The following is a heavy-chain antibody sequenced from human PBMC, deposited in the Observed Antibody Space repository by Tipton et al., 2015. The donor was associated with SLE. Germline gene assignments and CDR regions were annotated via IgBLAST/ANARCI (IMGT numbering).Heavy chain of an antibody. J-gene: IGHJ4*02. Sequence: SLRLSCEGSGFTLSSHWMHWVRHIPGKGLVWVSRMNSDGSYINYADSVRGRFTISRDNAKNMLYLQMNSLRAEDTAVYYCARYSYDSGSYLNADYWGQGALVTVSS. CDR3: ARYSYDSGSYLNADY. CDR1: GFTLSSHW. D-gene: IGHD3-22*01. V-gene: IGHV3-74*01. CDR2: MNSDGSYI.